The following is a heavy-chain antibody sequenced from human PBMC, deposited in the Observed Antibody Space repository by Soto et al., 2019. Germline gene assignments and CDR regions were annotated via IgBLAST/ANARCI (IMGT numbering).Heavy chain of an antibody. J-gene: IGHJ4*02. Sequence: ASVKVSCKASGYTFTTYGISWVRQAPGQGLEWMGCIDAEDGETNYAQKLQGRVTMTEDTSTDTAYMELSSLRSEDTAVYYCATRREEWLPLDYWGQGTLVTVSS. CDR2: IDAEDGET. D-gene: IGHD3-3*01. CDR3: ATRREEWLPLDY. V-gene: IGHV1-18*01. CDR1: GYTFTTYG.